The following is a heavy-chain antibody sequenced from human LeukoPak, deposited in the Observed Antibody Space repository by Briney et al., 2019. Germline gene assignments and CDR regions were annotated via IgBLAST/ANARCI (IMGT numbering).Heavy chain of an antibody. V-gene: IGHV3-15*01. CDR2: IKSKTDGGTT. J-gene: IGHJ4*02. CDR3: TDYDS. CDR1: GFTFTNAY. Sequence: GGSLRLSCAASGFTFTNAYMNWVCQAPGKGLEWVGRIKSKTDGGTTNYAAPVKGRFTISRDDSKNTLFLQMDSLKTEDTAIYYCTDYDSWGQGTLVTVSS.